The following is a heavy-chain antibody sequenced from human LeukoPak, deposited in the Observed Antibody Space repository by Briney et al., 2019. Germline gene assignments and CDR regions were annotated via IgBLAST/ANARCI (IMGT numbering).Heavy chain of an antibody. V-gene: IGHV1-2*02. D-gene: IGHD3-10*01. CDR2: INPKSGET. Sequence: ASVKVSCKASGYTFTVYYMHWIRQAPGQGLEWMGWINPKSGETNYAQKFQGRVTMTRDTSISTAYMELSRLRSDDTAVYYCASEYYYGSGSYHDAFDIWGQGTMVTVSS. CDR1: GYTFTVYY. J-gene: IGHJ3*02. CDR3: ASEYYYGSGSYHDAFDI.